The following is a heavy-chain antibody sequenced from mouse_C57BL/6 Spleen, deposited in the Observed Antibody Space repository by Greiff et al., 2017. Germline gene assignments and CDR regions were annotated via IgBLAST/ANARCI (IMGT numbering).Heavy chain of an antibody. CDR1: GFTFSDYG. J-gene: IGHJ4*01. Sequence: EVQGVESGGGLVKPGGSLKLSCAASGFTFSDYGMHWVRQAPEKGLEWVAYISSGSSTIYYADGVKGRFTISSDNAKHTLFLQMTSLRSEDTAMYYCARGIHYYAMDYWGQGTSVTVSS. D-gene: IGHD5-2*01. CDR3: ARGIHYYAMDY. V-gene: IGHV5-17*01. CDR2: ISSGSSTI.